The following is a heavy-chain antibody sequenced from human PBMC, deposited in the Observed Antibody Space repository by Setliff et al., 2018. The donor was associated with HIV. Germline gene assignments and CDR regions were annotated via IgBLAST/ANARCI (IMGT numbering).Heavy chain of an antibody. CDR3: ARVITMIVVVTYFDY. D-gene: IGHD3-22*01. CDR2: IYYSGST. Sequence: SETLSLTCAVYGGSFSDYHWNWIRQSPGKGLEWIGSIYYSGSTYYNPSLKSRVTISVDTSKNQFSLKLSSVTAADTAVYYCARVITMIVVVTYFDYWGQGTLVTVSS. J-gene: IGHJ4*02. V-gene: IGHV4-34*01. CDR1: GGSFSDYH.